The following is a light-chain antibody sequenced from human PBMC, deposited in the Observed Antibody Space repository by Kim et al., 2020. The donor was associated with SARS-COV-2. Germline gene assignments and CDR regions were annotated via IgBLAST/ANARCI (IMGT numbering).Light chain of an antibody. J-gene: IGKJ4*01. CDR1: KSINSD. Sequence: LSPGESAPLSSRASKSINSDLGWYQQIPGQAPRLLIWDASNRATGTPARFSGSGSGTDFTLTIASLEREDFAVYYCLQRHDWPLTFGGGTKVDIK. CDR3: LQRHDWPLT. V-gene: IGKV3-11*01. CDR2: DAS.